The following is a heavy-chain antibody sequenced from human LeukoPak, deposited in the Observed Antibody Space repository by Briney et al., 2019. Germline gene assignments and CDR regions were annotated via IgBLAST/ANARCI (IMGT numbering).Heavy chain of an antibody. CDR2: ISYSGIT. CDR3: ARHNDYASLMDV. CDR1: GVSVTTSGYY. V-gene: IGHV4-39*01. D-gene: IGHD2-2*01. J-gene: IGHJ6*02. Sequence: SETLSLACTVFGVSVTTSGYYGAWIRQPPGRGLEWIGSISYSGITYYKPSLRGRVTISGDTAKNQFSLKLSSVTAADTAVYYCARHNDYASLMDVWGQGTTVTVSS.